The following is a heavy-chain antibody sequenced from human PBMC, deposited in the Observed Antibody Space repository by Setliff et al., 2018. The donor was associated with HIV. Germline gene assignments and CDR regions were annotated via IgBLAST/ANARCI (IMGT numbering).Heavy chain of an antibody. CDR2: ISAYNGNT. J-gene: IGHJ1*01. D-gene: IGHD3-22*01. Sequence: ASVKVSCKASGYTFTSYGISWVRQAPGQGLEWMGWISAYNGNTNYAQKLQGRVTMTTDTSTSTAYMELSSLRSEDTAVYYCANYDSSGYYYGGQYFQHWGQGTLVTVSS. V-gene: IGHV1-18*01. CDR3: ANYDSSGYYYGGQYFQH. CDR1: GYTFTSYG.